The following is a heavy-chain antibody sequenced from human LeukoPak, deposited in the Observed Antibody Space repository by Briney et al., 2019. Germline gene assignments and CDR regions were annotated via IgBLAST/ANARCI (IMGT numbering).Heavy chain of an antibody. V-gene: IGHV3-66*04. D-gene: IGHD4-17*01. Sequence: GGSLRLSCAASGFTVSSNYMSWVRQAPGKGVEWVSVIYSGGSTYYADSVKGRFTISRDNSKNTLYLQMNSLRAEDTAVYYCARHATLRRDAFDIWGQGTMVTVSS. CDR1: GFTVSSNY. CDR2: IYSGGST. CDR3: ARHATLRRDAFDI. J-gene: IGHJ3*02.